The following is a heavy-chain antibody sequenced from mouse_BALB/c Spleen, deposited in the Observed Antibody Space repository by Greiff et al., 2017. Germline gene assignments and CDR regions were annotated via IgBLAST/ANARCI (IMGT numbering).Heavy chain of an antibody. D-gene: IGHD2-10*02. CDR2: ISYSGST. V-gene: IGHV3-8*02. Sequence: EVQLQESGPSLVKPSQTLSLTCSVTGDSITSCYWNWIRKFPGNKLEYMGYISYSGSTYYNPSLKSRISITRDTSKNQYYLQLNSVTTEDTATYYCARGVWYGNPLDYWGQGTTLTVSS. J-gene: IGHJ2*01. CDR1: GDSITSCY. CDR3: ARGVWYGNPLDY.